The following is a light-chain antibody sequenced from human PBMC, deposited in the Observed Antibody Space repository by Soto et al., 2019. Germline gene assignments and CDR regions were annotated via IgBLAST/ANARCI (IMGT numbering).Light chain of an antibody. CDR3: QQSYSTPLT. Sequence: DIQMTQSPSSLSASVGDRVTITCRASQSISSYLNWYQQKPGKAPKVLIYDASSLQSGVPSRFSGSKSGTDFTLTISSQQPEDFATYYCQQSYSTPLTFGGGTKVEIK. CDR2: DAS. J-gene: IGKJ4*01. CDR1: QSISSY. V-gene: IGKV1-39*01.